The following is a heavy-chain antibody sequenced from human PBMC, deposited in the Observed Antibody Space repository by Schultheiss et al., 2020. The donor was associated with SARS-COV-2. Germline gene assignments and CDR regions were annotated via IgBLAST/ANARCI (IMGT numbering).Heavy chain of an antibody. V-gene: IGHV4-61*01. Sequence: SETLSLTCAVSGGSISSGSYYWSWIRQPPGKGLEWIGYIYYSGSTNYIPSLKSRVTMALDTSKNQVSLKMGSLTAADTAVYYCARTHAGRYGALDIWGQGTTVTVSS. CDR3: ARTHAGRYGALDI. J-gene: IGHJ3*02. D-gene: IGHD3-16*01. CDR2: IYYSGST. CDR1: GGSISSGSYY.